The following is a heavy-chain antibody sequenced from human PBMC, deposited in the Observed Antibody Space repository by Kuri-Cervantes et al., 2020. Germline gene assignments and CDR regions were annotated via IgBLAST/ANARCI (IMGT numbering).Heavy chain of an antibody. CDR1: GGSINSYY. J-gene: IGHJ6*02. CDR2: IYYSGST. D-gene: IGHD1-26*01. V-gene: IGHV4-59*12. Sequence: GSLRLSCTVSGGSINSYYWSWIRQPPGKGLEWIGYIYYSGSTNYNPSLKSRVTISVDTSKNQFSLKLSSVTAADTAVYYCVRGSRPRSGSYYYYGMDVWGQGTTVTVSS. CDR3: VRGSRPRSGSYYYYGMDV.